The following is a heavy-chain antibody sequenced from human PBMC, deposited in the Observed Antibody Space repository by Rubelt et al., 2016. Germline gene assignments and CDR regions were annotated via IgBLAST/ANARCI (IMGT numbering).Heavy chain of an antibody. CDR3: ARDVRWSWHFDL. CDR1: GGSISSSNYH. Sequence: QLHLQESGPGLVKPSETLSLTCTVSGGSISSSNYHWGWIRQPPGTGLEWIGSIYYSGSTYYNPSLKSPVTISVDTSKNQFSRKLGSVTAADTAVYYCARDVRWSWHFDLWGRGTLVTVSS. CDR2: IYYSGST. V-gene: IGHV4-39*02. D-gene: IGHD4-23*01. J-gene: IGHJ2*01.